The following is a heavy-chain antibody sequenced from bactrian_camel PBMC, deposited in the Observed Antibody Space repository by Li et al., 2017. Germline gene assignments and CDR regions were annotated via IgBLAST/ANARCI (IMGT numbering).Heavy chain of an antibody. CDR3: ASDWVVGGYWECDDFGV. Sequence: DVQLVESGGGLVQPGGSLRLACAASGDTSSNYGMTWVRQPPGKGLEWVSRMSGRGSSAYYADSVKGRFTISRDNAKNTMYLQMISLEPKDTAEYFCASDWVVGGYWECDDFGVSAQGTQVTVS. CDR2: MSGRGSSA. CDR1: GDTSSNYG. V-gene: IGHV3S40*01. J-gene: IGHJ6*01. D-gene: IGHD2*01.